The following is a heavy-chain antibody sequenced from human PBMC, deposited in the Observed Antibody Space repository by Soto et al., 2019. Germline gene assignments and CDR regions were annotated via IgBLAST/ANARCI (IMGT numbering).Heavy chain of an antibody. Sequence: GSLRLSFAASGFTFSSYAMSWVRQAPGKGLEWVSAISGSGGSTYYADSVKGRFTISRDNSKNTLYLQMNSLRAEDTAVYYCEKGVTAIPPSNCLDPWGKGILVTASS. CDR3: EKGVTAIPPSNCLDP. CDR1: GFTFSSYA. V-gene: IGHV3-23*01. J-gene: IGHJ5*02. CDR2: ISGSGGST. D-gene: IGHD2-21*02.